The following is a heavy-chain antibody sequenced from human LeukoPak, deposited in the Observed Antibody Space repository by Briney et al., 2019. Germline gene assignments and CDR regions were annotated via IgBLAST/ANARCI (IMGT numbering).Heavy chain of an antibody. CDR3: ASGRDGYNYVRNWFDP. Sequence: SSETLSLTCAVYGGSFSGYYWSWIRQPPGKGLEWIGEINHSGSTNYNPSLKSRVTISVDTSKNQFSLKLSSVTAADTGVYYCASGRDGYNYVRNWFDPWGQGTLVTVSS. J-gene: IGHJ5*02. V-gene: IGHV4-34*01. D-gene: IGHD5-24*01. CDR1: GGSFSGYY. CDR2: INHSGST.